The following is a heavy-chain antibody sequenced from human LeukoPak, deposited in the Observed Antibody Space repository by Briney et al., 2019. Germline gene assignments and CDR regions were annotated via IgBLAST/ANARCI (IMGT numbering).Heavy chain of an antibody. Sequence: CLWIRQPAGKGLEWIGRIYTSGSTNYNPSLKSRVTISVDTSKNQSSLKLSSVTAADTAVYYCARNPGGSGVWWFDPWGQGTLVTVSS. CDR2: IYTSGST. J-gene: IGHJ5*02. V-gene: IGHV4-61*02. CDR3: ARNPGGSGVWWFDP. D-gene: IGHD6-19*01.